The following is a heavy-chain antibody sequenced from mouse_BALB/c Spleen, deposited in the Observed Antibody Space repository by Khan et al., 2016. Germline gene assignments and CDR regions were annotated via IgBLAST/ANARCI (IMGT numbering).Heavy chain of an antibody. Sequence: QVQLKQPGAALVRPGASVKLSCKASGYTFNNYWINWVKQRPGQGLEWIGNIYPSDTHAKYNQKFKDKATMTVDRSSSTAYLHLISPTSEDSAVYCRSRAITTFGSYACAMRYWGQGTSVTVSS. CDR2: IYPSDTHA. CDR1: GYTFNNYW. CDR3: SRAITTFGSYACAMRY. J-gene: IGHJ4*01. V-gene: IGHV1-69*02. D-gene: IGHD1-2*01.